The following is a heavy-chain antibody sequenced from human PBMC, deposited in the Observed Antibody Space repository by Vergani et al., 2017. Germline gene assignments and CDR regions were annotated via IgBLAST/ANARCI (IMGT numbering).Heavy chain of an antibody. V-gene: IGHV1-69*13. CDR2: IIAIFGTT. Sequence: QGQLAQSGAEVKKPGSSVKVSCKASGGTFSSNSISWVRQAPVQGLEWMVRIIAIFGTTSYAQKFQGRVTILADESTSTAYMALSSLRSEDTAVYYCARSSVYSAYYFDSWGQGTLVTVSS. J-gene: IGHJ4*02. CDR1: GGTFSSNS. D-gene: IGHD3-22*01. CDR3: ARSSVYSAYYFDS.